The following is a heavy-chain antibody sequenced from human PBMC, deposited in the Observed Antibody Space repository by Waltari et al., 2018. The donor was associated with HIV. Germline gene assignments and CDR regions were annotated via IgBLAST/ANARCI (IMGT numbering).Heavy chain of an antibody. CDR3: VKTLDGDNSFFGH. D-gene: IGHD1-1*01. CDR2: VRGRDGST. V-gene: IGHV3-23*01. Sequence: EVQLLESGGDLVQPGGSLRLSCAASGFTFSTNAMAWVRQAPRKGLEWVSTVRGRDGSTEYADSVKGRFSISRDTSKNTLYLQMNSLIVEDTALYYCVKTLDGDNSFFGHWGQGAPVTVSS. CDR1: GFTFSTNA. J-gene: IGHJ4*02.